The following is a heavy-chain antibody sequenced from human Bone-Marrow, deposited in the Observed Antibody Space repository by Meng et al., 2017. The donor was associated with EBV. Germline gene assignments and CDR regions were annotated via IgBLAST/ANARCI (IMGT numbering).Heavy chain of an antibody. J-gene: IGHJ4*02. V-gene: IGHV1-69*01. CDR1: GGTFSSYA. Sequence: QVQLVQSGAEVKKXXSSVKVSXKASGGTFSSYAISWVRQAPGQGLEWMGGIIPIFGTANYAQKFQGRVTITADESTSTAYMELSSLRSEDTAVYYCARETVGVGAAYYFDYWGQGTLVTVSS. CDR3: ARETVGVGAAYYFDY. D-gene: IGHD1-26*01. CDR2: IIPIFGTA.